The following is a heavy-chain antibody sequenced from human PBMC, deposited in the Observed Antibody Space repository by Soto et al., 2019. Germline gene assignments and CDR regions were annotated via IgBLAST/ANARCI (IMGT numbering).Heavy chain of an antibody. J-gene: IGHJ4*02. CDR3: ARGTGAGFDY. V-gene: IGHV6-1*01. Sequence: SQPLSLTCAISGDSVSSNNAAWNWIRQSPSRGLECLGRTYYRPKWYNDYAVSVKSRITINPDTSKNQFSLQLNSVTPEDTAVYYCARGTGAGFDYGGQGTLVTVSS. CDR2: TYYRPKWYN. CDR1: GDSVSSNNAA. D-gene: IGHD1-1*01.